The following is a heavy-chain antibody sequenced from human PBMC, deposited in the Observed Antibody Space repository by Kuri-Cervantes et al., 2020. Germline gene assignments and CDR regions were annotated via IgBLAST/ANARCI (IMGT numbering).Heavy chain of an antibody. J-gene: IGHJ3*02. CDR2: ISYNGGKK. V-gene: IGHV3-30-3*02. CDR3: YGSGYDDAFDI. CDR1: GFTFSSYA. D-gene: IGHD5-12*01. Sequence: GESLKISCAASGFTFSSYAMHWVRQAPGKGLEWVALISYNGGKKYYADSVKGRFTISRDNSKDTLFLQMNSLRADDTAVYYCYGSGYDDAFDIWGQGTMVTVSS.